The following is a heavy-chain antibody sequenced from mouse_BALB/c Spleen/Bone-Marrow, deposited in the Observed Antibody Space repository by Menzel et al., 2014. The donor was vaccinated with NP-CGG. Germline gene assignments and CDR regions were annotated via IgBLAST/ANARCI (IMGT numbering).Heavy chain of an antibody. CDR3: ARVYDYDAWFAY. CDR2: INPYNGDT. D-gene: IGHD2-4*01. J-gene: IGHJ3*01. Sequence: VQLQQPGPELVKPGASVKISCKASGYSFTGFFLNWVMQSRGKSLEWIGRINPYNGDTFYNPKFEGKATLTVDKSSSTAHMELRSLASEGSAVYYCARVYDYDAWFAYWGQGTLVTVSA. CDR1: GYSFTGFF. V-gene: IGHV1-20*02.